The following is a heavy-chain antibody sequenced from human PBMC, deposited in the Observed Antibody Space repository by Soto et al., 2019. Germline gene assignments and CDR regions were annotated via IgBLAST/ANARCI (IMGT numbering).Heavy chain of an antibody. J-gene: IGHJ4*02. CDR1: GYTFTSYD. V-gene: IGHV1-8*01. D-gene: IGHD1-1*01. CDR2: MNPNSGNT. Sequence: QVPLVQSGAEVKKPGASVKVSCKASGYTFTSYDINWVRQATGQGLEWMGWMNPNSGNTGYAQKFQGRVTMTRNTSISTAYMELSSLRSEDTAVYYCARGSSLEPTPALDYWGQGTLVTVSS. CDR3: ARGSSLEPTPALDY.